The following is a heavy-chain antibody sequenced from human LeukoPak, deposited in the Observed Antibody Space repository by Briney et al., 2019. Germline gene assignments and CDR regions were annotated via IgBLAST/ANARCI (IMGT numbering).Heavy chain of an antibody. CDR3: AKDSYCGGDCYPFDY. CDR1: GFTFSSYG. CDR2: ISGSGGST. D-gene: IGHD2-21*02. J-gene: IGHJ4*02. Sequence: GGSLRLSCAASGFTFSSYGMSWVRQAPGKGLEWVSAISGSGGSTYYADSVKGRFTISRDNSKNTLYLQMNSLRAEDTAVYYCAKDSYCGGDCYPFDYWGQGTLVTVSS. V-gene: IGHV3-23*01.